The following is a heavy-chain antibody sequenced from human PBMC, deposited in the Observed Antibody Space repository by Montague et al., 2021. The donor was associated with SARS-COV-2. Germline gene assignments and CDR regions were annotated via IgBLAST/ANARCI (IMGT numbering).Heavy chain of an antibody. CDR3: ARESLHLTGYYNDYFDY. CDR1: GGSISSGSYY. J-gene: IGHJ4*02. D-gene: IGHD3-9*01. Sequence: TLSLTCTVSGGSISSGSYYWNWIRQPAGKGLEWIGRIYTSGSTXYNPSLKSRVTISVDTSKNQFSLKLSSVTAADTAVYYCARESLHLTGYYNDYFDYRGQGTLVTVSS. V-gene: IGHV4-61*02. CDR2: IYTSGST.